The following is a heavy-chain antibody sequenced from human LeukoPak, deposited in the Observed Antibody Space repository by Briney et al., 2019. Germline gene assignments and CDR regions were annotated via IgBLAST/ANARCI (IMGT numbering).Heavy chain of an antibody. V-gene: IGHV3-48*03. J-gene: IGHJ4*02. D-gene: IGHD6-19*01. CDR2: IGSSVDTI. Sequence: GGSLRLSCAASGFTFRSYAMNWVRQAPGKGREWVSYIGSSVDTIYYADSVKGRFTISRDNAKNSLYLRMNSLRAEDTTVYYCATPISVAGTSMGDYWGQGTLVTVSS. CDR3: ATPISVAGTSMGDY. CDR1: GFTFRSYA.